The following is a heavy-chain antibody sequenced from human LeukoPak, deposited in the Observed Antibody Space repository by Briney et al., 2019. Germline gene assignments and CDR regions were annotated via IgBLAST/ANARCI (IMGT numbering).Heavy chain of an antibody. CDR1: GFTFSSYA. Sequence: HGGSLRLSCAASGFTFSSYAMTWVRQAPGKGLEWVSAISGSGGDAYYTDSVKGRFTISRDNSKNTLYLQMNSLSAEDTAVYYCAKSGYNRFDYWGQGTLVTVSS. CDR3: AKSGYNRFDY. D-gene: IGHD5-24*01. CDR2: ISGSGGDA. J-gene: IGHJ4*02. V-gene: IGHV3-23*01.